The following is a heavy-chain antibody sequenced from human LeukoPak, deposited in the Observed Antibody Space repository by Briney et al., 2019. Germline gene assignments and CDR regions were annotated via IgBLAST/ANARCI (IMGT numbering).Heavy chain of an antibody. CDR3: ATAGRITNFGVAPYDFDY. V-gene: IGHV1-24*01. Sequence: GASVKVSCKVSGYTLTELSMHWVRQAPGKGLEWMGGFDPEDRETIYAQKFQGRVTMTEDTSTDTAYMELSSLRSEDTAVYYCATAGRITNFGVAPYDFDYWGQGTLVTVSS. CDR2: FDPEDRET. J-gene: IGHJ4*02. D-gene: IGHD3-3*01. CDR1: GYTLTELS.